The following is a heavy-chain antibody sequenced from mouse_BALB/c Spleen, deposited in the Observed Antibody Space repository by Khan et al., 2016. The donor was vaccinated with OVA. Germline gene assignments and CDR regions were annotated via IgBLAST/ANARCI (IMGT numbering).Heavy chain of an antibody. CDR3: ARGLFDV. J-gene: IGHJ1*01. CDR1: GYTFTDYY. CDR2: INPNNGDT. Sequence: IQLVQSGPELVKPGASVKMSCKASGYTFTDYYMKWLKQSHGKSLEWIGDINPNNGDTFYNQTFKDKATLTVDKSSSTAYMQLNSLTSEDSAVYYCARGLFDVWGAGTTVTVAS. V-gene: IGHV1-26*01.